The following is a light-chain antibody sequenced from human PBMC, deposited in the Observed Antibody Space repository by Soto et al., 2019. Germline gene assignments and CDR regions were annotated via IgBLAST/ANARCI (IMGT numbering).Light chain of an antibody. V-gene: IGLV2-14*01. CDR3: SSYTSSSSSYA. CDR2: EVS. Sequence: QSALTQPASVSGSPGQSITISCTGTSSDVTSYNYVSWYQQHPGKAPKLMIYEVSNRPSGVSNRVSGSKSGNTASLTISGLQAEDEADYCCSSYTSSSSSYAFGTGTKLTVL. J-gene: IGLJ1*01. CDR1: SSDVTSYNY.